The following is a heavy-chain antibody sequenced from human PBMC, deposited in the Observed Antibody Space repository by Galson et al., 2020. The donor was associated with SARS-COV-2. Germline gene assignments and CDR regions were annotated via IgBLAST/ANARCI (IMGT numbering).Heavy chain of an antibody. CDR3: TRDVLPALLVPNNWFDP. D-gene: IGHD2-15*01. CDR1: GFTFRRYW. V-gene: IGHV3-74*01. Sequence: GESLKISCAASGFTFRRYWMHWVRQAPGKGLVWVSRINSDGSAATYAASVKGRFTISRDNAKNTLYLQMNSLRVEDTAVYYCTRDVLPALLVPNNWFDPWGQGTLVTVSS. CDR2: INSDGSAA. J-gene: IGHJ5*02.